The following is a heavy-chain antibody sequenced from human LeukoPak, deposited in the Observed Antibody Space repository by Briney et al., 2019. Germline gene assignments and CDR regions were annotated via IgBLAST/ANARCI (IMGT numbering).Heavy chain of an antibody. V-gene: IGHV3-11*01. CDR3: ARGYCGGDCYYPLYFDS. Sequence: PGGSLRLSCAASGFTFSDYYMSWVRQAPGKGLEWVSFISSSGSTIYYADSVKGRFTISRDNAKNSLYLQMNSLRAEDTAVHYCARGYCGGDCYYPLYFDSWGQGTLVTVSS. CDR1: GFTFSDYY. J-gene: IGHJ4*02. D-gene: IGHD2-21*02. CDR2: ISSSGSTI.